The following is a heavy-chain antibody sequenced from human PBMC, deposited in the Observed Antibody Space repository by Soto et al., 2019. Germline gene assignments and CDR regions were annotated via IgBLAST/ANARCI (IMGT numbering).Heavy chain of an antibody. D-gene: IGHD4-4*01. J-gene: IGHJ6*02. CDR1: GYPFTGYY. CDR2: INPNNGDT. CDR3: ARKSNPGYHYYYGLDV. V-gene: IGHV1-2*02. Sequence: GASVKVSCKASGYPFTGYYLHWVRQAPGQGLEWMGYINPNNGDTNFAQNFQGRVTLTRDTSISTAYMELSRLGSDDTAVYYCARKSNPGYHYYYGLDVWGQGTTVTVSS.